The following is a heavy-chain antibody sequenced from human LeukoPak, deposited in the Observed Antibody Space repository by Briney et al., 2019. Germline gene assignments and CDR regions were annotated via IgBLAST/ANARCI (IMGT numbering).Heavy chain of an antibody. Sequence: GGSLRLSCSASGFTFSSYAMHWARQARGKGLEYVSSISSNGGSTYYADSVKGRFTISRDNSKNTLYLQMSSLRAEDTAVYYCVKGGIAVAAPFDYWGQGTLVTVSS. CDR3: VKGGIAVAAPFDY. CDR1: GFTFSSYA. CDR2: ISSNGGST. J-gene: IGHJ4*02. V-gene: IGHV3-64D*06. D-gene: IGHD6-19*01.